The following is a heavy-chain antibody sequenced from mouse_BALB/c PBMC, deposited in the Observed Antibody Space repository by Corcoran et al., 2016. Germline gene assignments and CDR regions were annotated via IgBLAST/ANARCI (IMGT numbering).Heavy chain of an antibody. Sequence: QIQLVQSGPELKKPGETVKISCKASGYTFTHYGMNWVKQAPGKGLKWMGWINTYTGEPTYADDFKGRFAFSLETSASTAYLQINNLKNEDMATYFCARGGITPFAYWGQGTLVTVSA. CDR2: INTYTGEP. CDR3: ARGGITPFAY. D-gene: IGHD2-4*01. J-gene: IGHJ3*01. V-gene: IGHV9-1*02. CDR1: GYTFTHYG.